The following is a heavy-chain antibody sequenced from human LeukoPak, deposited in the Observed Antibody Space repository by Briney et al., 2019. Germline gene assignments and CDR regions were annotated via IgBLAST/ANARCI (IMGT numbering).Heavy chain of an antibody. CDR3: AQGYSSGWFPY. D-gene: IGHD6-19*01. CDR1: GSSVSSYG. CDR2: ITVSGDTT. J-gene: IGHJ4*02. Sequence: GGSLRLSCAVSGSSVSSYGMSWVRQAPGKGLEWVSAITVSGDTTYYADSVKGRFIISRDNSKNTLYLQMNSLRAEDTAVYYCAQGYSSGWFPYWGQGTLVTVSS. V-gene: IGHV3-23*01.